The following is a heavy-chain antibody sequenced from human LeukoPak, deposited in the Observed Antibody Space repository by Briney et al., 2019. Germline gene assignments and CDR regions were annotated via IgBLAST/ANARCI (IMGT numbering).Heavy chain of an antibody. CDR2: TYYSGST. V-gene: IGHV4-59*01. CDR3: ARDPRYCSGGSCYSTDDAFDI. Sequence: SENLLLTCTGSGGSISSYYWSGIRPPPGEGLEGIGYTYYSGSTNYKPSLKGRVTISVETSKNQFSLKLSSVTAADTAVYYCARDPRYCSGGSCYSTDDAFDIWGQGTMVTVSS. D-gene: IGHD2-15*01. J-gene: IGHJ3*02. CDR1: GGSISSYY.